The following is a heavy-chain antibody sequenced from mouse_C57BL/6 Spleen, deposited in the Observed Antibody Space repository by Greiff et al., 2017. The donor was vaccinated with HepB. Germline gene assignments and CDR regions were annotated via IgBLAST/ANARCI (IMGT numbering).Heavy chain of an antibody. D-gene: IGHD4-1*01. J-gene: IGHJ2*01. CDR2: ISNGGGST. CDR3: ERRLGPGYFDY. Sequence: EVKLVESGGGLVQPGGSLKLSCAASGFTFSDYYMYWVRQTPEKRLEWVAYISNGGGSTYYPDTVKGRFTISRDNAKNTLYLQMSRLKSEDTAMYYCERRLGPGYFDYWGQGTTLTVSS. CDR1: GFTFSDYY. V-gene: IGHV5-12*01.